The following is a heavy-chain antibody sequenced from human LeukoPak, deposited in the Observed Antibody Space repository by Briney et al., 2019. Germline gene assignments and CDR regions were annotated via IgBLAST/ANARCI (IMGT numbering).Heavy chain of an antibody. CDR1: GDSISSGGGNYY. CDR3: ARVKYDSSGQWRGYFDY. Sequence: SQTLSLTCTVSGDSISSGGGNYYWNWIRQPAGRGLEWIGRIYTNGNTDYSPSLKSRATILVDTSKNQFSLKLVSVTAADTAVYYCARVKYDSSGQWRGYFDYWGEGTLVTVSS. CDR2: IYTNGNT. D-gene: IGHD3-22*01. V-gene: IGHV4-61*02. J-gene: IGHJ4*02.